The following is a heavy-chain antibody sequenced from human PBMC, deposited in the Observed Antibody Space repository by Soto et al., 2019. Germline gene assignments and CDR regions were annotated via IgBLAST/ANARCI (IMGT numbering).Heavy chain of an antibody. CDR3: ALDVNYGSWAVDI. J-gene: IGHJ3*02. D-gene: IGHD1-7*01. CDR1: GVSISSVDYC. CDR2: IYYSGST. Sequence: PSATLSLTCTVPGVSISSVDYCWSWIRQPPGKGPEWIGYIYYSGSTYYNPSLKSRVTISVDTSKNQFSLKMSSVTAADTAVYYGALDVNYGSWAVDIWGQGTMGTV. V-gene: IGHV4-30-4*01.